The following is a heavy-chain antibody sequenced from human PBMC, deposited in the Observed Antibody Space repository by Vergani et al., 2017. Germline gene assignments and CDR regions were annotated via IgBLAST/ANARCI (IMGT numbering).Heavy chain of an antibody. CDR2: FDPEDGET. CDR1: GYTLTELS. J-gene: IGHJ3*01. D-gene: IGHD1-1*01. CDR3: ARVAPSNSEVTPTACDV. V-gene: IGHV1-24*01. Sequence: QVQLVQSGAEVKKPGASVKVSCKVSGYTLTELSMHWVRQAPGKGLEWMGGFDPEDGETIYAQKFQDRVTMTEDTSTNTAYMELRSLRSDDTAVYFCARVAPSNSEVTPTACDVWGQGTMVTVSS.